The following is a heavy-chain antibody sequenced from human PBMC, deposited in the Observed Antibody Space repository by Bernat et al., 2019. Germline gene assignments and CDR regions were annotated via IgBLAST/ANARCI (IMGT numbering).Heavy chain of an antibody. CDR1: GFTFSSYS. CDR2: ISSSSSYI. V-gene: IGHV3-21*01. D-gene: IGHD6-13*01. J-gene: IGHJ4*02. Sequence: EVQLVESGGGLVKPGGSLRLSCAASGFTFSSYSMNWVRQAPGKGLEWVSSISSSSSYIYYADSVKGRFTISRDNAKNSLYLQMNSLRAEDTAVYYCAKDRSSLLFDYWGQGTLVTVSS. CDR3: AKDRSSLLFDY.